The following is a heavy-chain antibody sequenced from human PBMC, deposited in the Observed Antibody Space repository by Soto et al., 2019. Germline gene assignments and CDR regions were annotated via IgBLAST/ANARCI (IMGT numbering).Heavy chain of an antibody. D-gene: IGHD1-26*01. CDR1: GGTFSSYT. V-gene: IGHV1-69*02. CDR3: ARPSAVGAKTDAFDI. CDR2: IIPILGIA. Sequence: ASVKASSKASGGTFSSYTISWVRQAPGQGLEWMGRIIPILGIANYAQKFQGRVTITADKSTSTAYMELSSLRSEDTAVYYCARPSAVGAKTDAFDIWGQGTMVTVSS. J-gene: IGHJ3*02.